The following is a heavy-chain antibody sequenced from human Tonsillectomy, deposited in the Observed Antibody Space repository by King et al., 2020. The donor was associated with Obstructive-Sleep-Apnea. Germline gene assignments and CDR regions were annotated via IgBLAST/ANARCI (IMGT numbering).Heavy chain of an antibody. CDR3: ARDPAEGDS. J-gene: IGHJ4*02. V-gene: IGHV3-21*01. D-gene: IGHD6-13*01. CDR2: ISGSTGYV. CDR1: GFTFSTYS. Sequence: VQLVESGGGLVKPGESLRLSCAASGFTFSTYSMNWVRQAPGKGLEWVSSISGSTGYVYYADSVEGRFTISRDNAKNSLYLQMNSLRAEDTAVYYCARDPAEGDSWGQGTLVTVSS.